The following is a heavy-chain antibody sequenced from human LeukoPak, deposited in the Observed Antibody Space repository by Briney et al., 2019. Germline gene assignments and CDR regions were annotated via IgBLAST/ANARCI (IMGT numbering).Heavy chain of an antibody. CDR3: ARDGNSAAAGPFDY. CDR1: GYTFTGYY. Sequence: GASVKVSCKASGYTFTGYYMHWVRQAPGQGLEWMGWINPNSGGTNYAQKFQGRVTMTRDTSISTAYMELSSLRSEDTAVYYCARDGNSAAAGPFDYWGQGTLVTVSS. J-gene: IGHJ4*02. CDR2: INPNSGGT. V-gene: IGHV1-2*02. D-gene: IGHD6-13*01.